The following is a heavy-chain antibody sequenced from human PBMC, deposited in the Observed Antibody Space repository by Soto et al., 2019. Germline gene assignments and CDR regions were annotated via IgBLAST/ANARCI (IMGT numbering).Heavy chain of an antibody. CDR2: IYPGDSDT. V-gene: IGHV5-51*01. D-gene: IGHD3-3*01. J-gene: IGHJ6*02. Sequence: GETIRVSWNGAWCRFSNFGSGWVLQMPGKGLEWMGIIYPGDSDTRYSPSFQGQVTISADKSINSVYLQWSSLKASDTATYYCARLGFNYDFLSGYYNVHHYYGIEVWGQGTTVTVSS. CDR1: WCRFSNFG. CDR3: ARLGFNYDFLSGYYNVHHYYGIEV.